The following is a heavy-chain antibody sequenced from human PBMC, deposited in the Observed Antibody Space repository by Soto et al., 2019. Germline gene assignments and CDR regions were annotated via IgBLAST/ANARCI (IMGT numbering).Heavy chain of an antibody. CDR2: ISDSGRTI. Sequence: PGGSLRLSCSASGFTFSSYEMNWVRQAPGKGLEWVPYISDSGRTIYYADSVKGRFTVSRDDAQNSVYLQMDSLRAEDTAVYYCARGLLHYDFWSGYSAYFYYGMDVWGPGTTVTVYS. V-gene: IGHV3-48*03. CDR3: ARGLLHYDFWSGYSAYFYYGMDV. CDR1: GFTFSSYE. D-gene: IGHD3-3*01. J-gene: IGHJ6*02.